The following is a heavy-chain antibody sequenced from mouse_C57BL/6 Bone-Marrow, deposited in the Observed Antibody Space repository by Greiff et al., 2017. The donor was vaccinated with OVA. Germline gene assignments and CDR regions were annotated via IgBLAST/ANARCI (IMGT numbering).Heavy chain of an antibody. CDR1: GYTFTSYG. Sequence: VKLQESGAELARPGASVKLSCKASGYTFTSYGISWVKQRTGQGLEWIGEIYPRSGNTYYNEKFKGKATLTADKSSSTAYMELRSLTSEDSAVYFCARYVDYSKNYFDYWGQGTTLTVSS. J-gene: IGHJ2*01. D-gene: IGHD2-5*01. V-gene: IGHV1-81*01. CDR2: IYPRSGNT. CDR3: ARYVDYSKNYFDY.